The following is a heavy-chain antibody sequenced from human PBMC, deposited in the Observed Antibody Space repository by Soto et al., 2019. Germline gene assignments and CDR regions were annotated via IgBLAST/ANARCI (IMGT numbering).Heavy chain of an antibody. J-gene: IGHJ3*02. CDR1: GFTVT. CDR3: APHVSCSGGSCQYDAFAI. D-gene: IGHD2-15*01. V-gene: IGHV3-23*01. CDR2: VTADGGT. Sequence: EVQVLESGGGLVQPGGSLRLSCEGSGFTVTWIRQAPGKGPEWVSTVTADGGTYYADSVKGRFAMSRDTSENTLYLQMNSLGAEDTAAYYCAPHVSCSGGSCQYDAFAIRGQGTMVTVSS.